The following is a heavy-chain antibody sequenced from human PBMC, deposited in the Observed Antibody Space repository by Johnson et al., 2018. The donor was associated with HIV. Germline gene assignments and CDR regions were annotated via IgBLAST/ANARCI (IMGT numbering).Heavy chain of an antibody. V-gene: IGHV3-13*01. D-gene: IGHD2-8*02. CDR3: ARTGVLGAFDI. CDR1: RFIFNDYD. J-gene: IGHJ3*02. CDR2: IGTAGDT. Sequence: VQLVESGGGLVQPGGSLRLSCAASRFIFNDYDMHWVRQVTGKGLEWVSGIGTAGDTYYAGSVKGRFTISRENANNSLYLQMNSLRAGDTAVYYCARTGVLGAFDIWGQGTMVTVSS.